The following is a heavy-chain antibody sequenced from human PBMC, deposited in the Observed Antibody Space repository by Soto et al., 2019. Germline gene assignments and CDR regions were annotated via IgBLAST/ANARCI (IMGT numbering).Heavy chain of an antibody. V-gene: IGHV3-48*03. CDR1: GFTFSSYE. D-gene: IGHD2-2*01. Sequence: GGSLRLSCAASGFTFSSYEMNWVRQAPGKGLEWVSYISSSGSTIYYADSVKGRFTISRDNAKNSLYLQMNSLRAEDTAVYYCAREGVPAATLYYYYYYGMDVWGQGTTVTGSS. CDR3: AREGVPAATLYYYYYYGMDV. CDR2: ISSSGSTI. J-gene: IGHJ6*02.